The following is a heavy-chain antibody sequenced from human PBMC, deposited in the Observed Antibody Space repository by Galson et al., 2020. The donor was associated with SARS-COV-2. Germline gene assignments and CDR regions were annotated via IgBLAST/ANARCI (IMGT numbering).Heavy chain of an antibody. CDR1: GFTFSSYA. Sequence: GESLKISCAASGFTFSSYAMSWVRQAPGKGLEWVSAISGSGGSTYYADSVKGRFTISRDNSKNTLYLQMNSLRAEDTAVYYCAKDLEDSSSNYWGQGTLVTVSS. CDR2: ISGSGGST. J-gene: IGHJ4*02. V-gene: IGHV3-23*01. D-gene: IGHD6-13*01. CDR3: AKDLEDSSSNY.